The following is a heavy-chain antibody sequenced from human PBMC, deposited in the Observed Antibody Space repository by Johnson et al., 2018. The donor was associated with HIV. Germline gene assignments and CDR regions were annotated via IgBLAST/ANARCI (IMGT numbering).Heavy chain of an antibody. CDR3: AKDSRITMIVVAAFDI. D-gene: IGHD3-22*01. CDR2: ISGSGGST. Sequence: VQLVESGGGLVQPGGSLRLSCAASGFTFSSYAMSWVRQAPGKGLEWVAAISGSGGSTYYADSVKGRFTISRDNSKNTLYLQMKSLRAEDTAVYYCAKDSRITMIVVAAFDIWGQGTMVTVSS. V-gene: IGHV3-23*04. CDR1: GFTFSSYA. J-gene: IGHJ3*02.